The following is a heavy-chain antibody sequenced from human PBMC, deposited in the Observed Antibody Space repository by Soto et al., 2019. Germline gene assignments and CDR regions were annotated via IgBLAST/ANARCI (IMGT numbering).Heavy chain of an antibody. CDR2: ISYDGNNK. CDR3: ARAGCDGGSCYTLVGLRYGMDV. Sequence: QVQLVESGGGVVQPGRSLRLSCAASGFTFSSYAMHWVRQAPGKGLEWVAVISYDGNNKYYADSVKGRFTIPRDNSKNTLYLQMNSVRAEDMAVYSCARAGCDGGSCYTLVGLRYGMDVWGQGTTITVSS. V-gene: IGHV3-30-3*01. J-gene: IGHJ6*02. D-gene: IGHD2-15*01. CDR1: GFTFSSYA.